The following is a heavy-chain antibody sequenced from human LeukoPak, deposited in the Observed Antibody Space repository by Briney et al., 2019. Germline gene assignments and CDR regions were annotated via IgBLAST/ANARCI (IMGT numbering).Heavy chain of an antibody. Sequence: GGSLRLSCAASGFSFSNYAVSWVRQVPGKGLEWVSGISGSGASTYYADSVKGRFTISRDNSKNTLYLQMNSLRVEDTAVYYCAKSIVGVSGFGYWGQGALVTVSS. D-gene: IGHD1-26*01. CDR2: ISGSGAST. CDR3: AKSIVGVSGFGY. V-gene: IGHV3-23*01. CDR1: GFSFSNYA. J-gene: IGHJ4*02.